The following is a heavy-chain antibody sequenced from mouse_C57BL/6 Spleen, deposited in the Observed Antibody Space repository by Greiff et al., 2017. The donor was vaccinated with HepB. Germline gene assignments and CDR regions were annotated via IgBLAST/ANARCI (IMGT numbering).Heavy chain of an antibody. D-gene: IGHD3-1*01. J-gene: IGHJ3*01. CDR2: IDPNSGGT. Sequence: QVQLQQPGAELVKPGASVKLSCKASGYTITSDWMHWVKQRTGRGLEWIGRIDPNSGGTKYKEKFKRKATLTADKPSSTAYLQLSSLTSDDSAVYYCARTADWVFAYWGQGTLVTVSA. CDR1: GYTITSDW. V-gene: IGHV1-72*01. CDR3: ARTADWVFAY.